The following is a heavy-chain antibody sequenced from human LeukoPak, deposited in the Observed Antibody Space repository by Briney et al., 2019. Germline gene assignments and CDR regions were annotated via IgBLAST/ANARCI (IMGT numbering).Heavy chain of an antibody. CDR3: ARLNVGGGLLWFGGTRYYFDY. CDR2: IYYSGST. Sequence: SETLSLTCTVSGGSISSYYWSWIRQPPGKGLEWIGYIYYSGSTNYNPSLKSRVTISVDTSRNQFSLKLSSVTAADTAVYYCARLNVGGGLLWFGGTRYYFDYWGQGTLVTVSS. D-gene: IGHD3-10*01. CDR1: GGSISSYY. J-gene: IGHJ4*02. V-gene: IGHV4-59*01.